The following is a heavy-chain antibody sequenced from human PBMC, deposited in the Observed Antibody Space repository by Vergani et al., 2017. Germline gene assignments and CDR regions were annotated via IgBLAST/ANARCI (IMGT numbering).Heavy chain of an antibody. CDR1: GFTFSSYS. D-gene: IGHD1/OR15-1a*01. CDR3: ARDSPLGVTGTGAY. CDR2: ISSSSSYI. V-gene: IGHV3-21*01. J-gene: IGHJ4*02. Sequence: EVQLVESGGGLVKPGGSLRLSCAASGFTFSSYSLNWVRQAPGKGLEWVSSISSSSSYIYYADSVKGRFTISRDNAKNSLYLQMNSLRAEDTAVYYCARDSPLGVTGTGAYWGQGTLVTVSS.